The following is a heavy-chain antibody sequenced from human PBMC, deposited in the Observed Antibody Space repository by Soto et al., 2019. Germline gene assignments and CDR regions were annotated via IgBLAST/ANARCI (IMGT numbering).Heavy chain of an antibody. D-gene: IGHD2-2*01. V-gene: IGHV4-4*02. CDR2: IYHSGST. CDR3: ARFKVVVVPAASYYYYYGMDV. J-gene: IGHJ6*02. CDR1: GGSISSSNW. Sequence: NPSETLSLTCAVSGGSISSSNWWSWVRQPPGKGLEWIGEIYHSGSTNYNPSLKSRVTISVDKSKNQFSLKLSSVTAADTAVYYCARFKVVVVPAASYYYYYGMDVWGQGTTVTVSS.